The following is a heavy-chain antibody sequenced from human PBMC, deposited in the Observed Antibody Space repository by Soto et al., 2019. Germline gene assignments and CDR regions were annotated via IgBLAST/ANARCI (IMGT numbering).Heavy chain of an antibody. V-gene: IGHV3-23*01. CDR3: AKRLSPFVSQWDY. J-gene: IGHJ4*02. D-gene: IGHD3-16*01. Sequence: GGSLRLSCAASGFTFSSYAMTWVRQAPGKGLEWVSSISISGGTTYYTDSVRGRFTISRDDSKNTLYLQMNSLRAEDTAVYYCAKRLSPFVSQWDYSGQGTLVTVYS. CDR2: ISISGGTT. CDR1: GFTFSSYA.